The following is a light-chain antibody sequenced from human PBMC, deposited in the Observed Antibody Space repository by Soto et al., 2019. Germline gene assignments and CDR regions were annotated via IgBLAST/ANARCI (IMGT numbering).Light chain of an antibody. Sequence: QSALTQPASVSGSPGQSITISCTGTSSDVGAYDYVSWYQQHPGKAPKLIIYDVSRRPSGVSYRFSGSKSGNTASLTISGLQAEDEADYYCSSYTTSITLVFGTGTKVTVL. J-gene: IGLJ1*01. V-gene: IGLV2-14*01. CDR2: DVS. CDR3: SSYTTSITLV. CDR1: SSDVGAYDY.